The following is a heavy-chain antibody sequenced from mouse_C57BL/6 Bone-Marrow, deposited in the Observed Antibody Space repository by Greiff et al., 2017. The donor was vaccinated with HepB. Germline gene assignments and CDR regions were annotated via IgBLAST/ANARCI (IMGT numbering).Heavy chain of an antibody. V-gene: IGHV14-4*01. D-gene: IGHD2-1*01. CDR2: IDPENGDT. Sequence: VQLQQSGAELVRPGASVKLSCTASGFNIKDDYMHWVKQRPEQGLEWIGWIDPENGDTEYASKFQGKATITADTSSNTAYLQLSSLTSEDTAVYYCTPYCNYGFAYWGQGTLVTVSA. CDR3: TPYCNYGFAY. J-gene: IGHJ3*01. CDR1: GFNIKDDY.